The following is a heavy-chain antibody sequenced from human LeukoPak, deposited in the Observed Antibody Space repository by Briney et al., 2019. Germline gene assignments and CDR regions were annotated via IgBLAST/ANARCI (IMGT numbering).Heavy chain of an antibody. CDR2: ISSGGNTQ. D-gene: IGHD2-21*01. J-gene: IGHJ4*02. CDR3: ARDIVNGPFVISLES. CDR1: GFSLSSYE. V-gene: IGHV3-48*03. Sequence: GGSLRLSCAASGFSLSSYEMNWIRQVPGKGLEWVSHISSGGNTQYYADSVRGRFTMSRDDAKNSLDLQMDSLRIEDTGVYYCARDIVNGPFVISLESWGQGAWVTVSS.